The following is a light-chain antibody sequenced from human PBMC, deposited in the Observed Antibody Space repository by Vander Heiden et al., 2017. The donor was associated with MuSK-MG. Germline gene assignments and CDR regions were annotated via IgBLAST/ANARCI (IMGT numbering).Light chain of an antibody. CDR3: QQRSSWLIT. V-gene: IGKV3-11*01. Sequence: EIVSTQSPATLSFSPGQRATLSCRASQSVGIYLAWYQHKPGQAPRLLIYDASNRATGIPARFSGSGSGTDFTLTSSSLEPEDFAVYYCQQRSSWLITFGQGTRLEIK. CDR1: QSVGIY. J-gene: IGKJ5*01. CDR2: DAS.